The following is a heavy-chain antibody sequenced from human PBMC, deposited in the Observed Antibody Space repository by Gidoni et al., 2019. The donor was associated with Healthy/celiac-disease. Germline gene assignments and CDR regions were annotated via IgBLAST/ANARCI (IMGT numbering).Heavy chain of an antibody. CDR2: IYYSGST. D-gene: IGHD6-13*01. J-gene: IGHJ5*02. CDR3: ARIGSSWTRWFDP. CDR1: GGSISSSSYY. V-gene: IGHV4-39*01. Sequence: QLQLQESGPGLVKPSETLSLTCTVSGGSISSSSYYWGWIRQPPGKGLEWIGSIYYSGSTYYNPSLKSRVTISVDTSKNQFSLKLSSVTAADTAVYYCARIGSSWTRWFDPWGQGTLVTVSS.